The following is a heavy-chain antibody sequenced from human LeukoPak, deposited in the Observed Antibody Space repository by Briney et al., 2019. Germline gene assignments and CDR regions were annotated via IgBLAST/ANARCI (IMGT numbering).Heavy chain of an antibody. CDR1: GFTFNDYS. J-gene: IGHJ4*02. CDR3: ERDYNYAFDN. CDR2: IGISSGNT. Sequence: GGSLRLSCAASGFTFNDYSMNWVRQAPGKGLEWISYIGISSGNTKYADSVKGRFTISGDNAKSSLYLQMNSLRVEDTAVYYCERDYNYAFDNWGQGTLVTVSS. V-gene: IGHV3-48*04. D-gene: IGHD1-1*01.